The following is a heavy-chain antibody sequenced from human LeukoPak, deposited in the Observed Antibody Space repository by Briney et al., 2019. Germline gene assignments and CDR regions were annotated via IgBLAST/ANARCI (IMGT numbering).Heavy chain of an antibody. Sequence: GRSLRLSCAASGFTFSSYAMHWVRQAPGKGLEWVAVISYDGSNKYYADSVKGRFTISRDNAKNSLYLQMNSLRAEDTAVYYCARDPTIFGVVIIKGVYYFDYWGQGTLVTVSS. CDR1: GFTFSSYA. V-gene: IGHV3-30-3*01. J-gene: IGHJ4*02. D-gene: IGHD3-3*01. CDR3: ARDPTIFGVVIIKGVYYFDY. CDR2: ISYDGSNK.